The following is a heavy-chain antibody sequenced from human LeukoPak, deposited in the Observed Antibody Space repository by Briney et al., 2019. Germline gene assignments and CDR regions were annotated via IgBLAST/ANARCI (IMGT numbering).Heavy chain of an antibody. J-gene: IGHJ6*02. CDR3: ARDMTYGLDV. CDR2: INDDGRST. V-gene: IGHV3-74*01. Sequence: GGSLRLSCAASGFTFSSYWMHWVRQAPGKGLVWVSHINDDGRSTSYADSVKGRFSISRDNAKNTLYLQMNSLRAEDTAVYYCARDMTYGLDVWGQGITVTVSS. D-gene: IGHD3-16*01. CDR1: GFTFSSYW.